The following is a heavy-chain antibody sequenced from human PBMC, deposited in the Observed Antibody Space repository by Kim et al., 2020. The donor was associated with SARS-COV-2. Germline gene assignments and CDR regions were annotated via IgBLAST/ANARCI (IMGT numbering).Heavy chain of an antibody. J-gene: IGHJ4*02. CDR2: ININTGNP. CDR1: GYTFTSYA. Sequence: ASVKVSCKASGYTFTSYAMNWVRQAPGQGLEWMGWININTGNPTYAQGFTGRFVFSLDTSVSTAYLQISSLKAEETAVYYCARGGEGIFCTGGVCWDFDYWGQGTLVTVSS. V-gene: IGHV7-4-1*02. D-gene: IGHD2-8*02. CDR3: ARGGEGIFCTGGVCWDFDY.